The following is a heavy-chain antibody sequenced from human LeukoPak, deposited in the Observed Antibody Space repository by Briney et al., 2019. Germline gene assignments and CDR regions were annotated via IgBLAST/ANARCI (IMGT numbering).Heavy chain of an antibody. Sequence: GGSLRLSCAASGFTFSSYWMSWVRQAPGKGLERVANIKQDGSEKYYVDSVKGRFTISRDNAKNSLHLQMNSLRAEDTGVYYCARTIAVFGPYYFDYWGQGTLVTVSS. D-gene: IGHD5-24*01. CDR3: ARTIAVFGPYYFDY. J-gene: IGHJ4*02. CDR1: GFTFSSYW. V-gene: IGHV3-7*04. CDR2: IKQDGSEK.